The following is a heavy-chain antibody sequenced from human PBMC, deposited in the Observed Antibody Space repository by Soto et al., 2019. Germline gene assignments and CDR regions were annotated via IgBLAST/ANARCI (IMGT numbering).Heavy chain of an antibody. CDR1: GFTFSSYD. CDR3: ARDKYDDHAFDI. V-gene: IGHV3-13*01. J-gene: IGHJ3*02. D-gene: IGHD3-3*01. CDR2: IGTAGDT. Sequence: EVQLVESGGGLVQPGGSLRLSCAASGFTFSSYDMHWVRQGTGKGLEWVSAIGTAGDTYYPGSVKGRFTISRENAKNSLYLQMNSLRAGDTAVYYCARDKYDDHAFDIWGQGTMVTVSS.